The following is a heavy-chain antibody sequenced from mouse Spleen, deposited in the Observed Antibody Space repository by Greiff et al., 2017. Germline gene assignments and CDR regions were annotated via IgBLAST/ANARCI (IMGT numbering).Heavy chain of an antibody. CDR3: TTWAVAGGYFDV. CDR2: IDPENGDS. Sequence: EVQLQQSGAELVRPGASVKLSCTASGLNIKDDYMHWVKQRPEQGLEWIGWIDPENGDSEYASKFQGKATITADTSSNTAYLQLSSLTSEDTDVYYCTTWAVAGGYFDVWGARTTVTVSS. D-gene: IGHD1-1*01. CDR1: GLNIKDDY. V-gene: IGHV14-4*01. J-gene: IGHJ1*01.